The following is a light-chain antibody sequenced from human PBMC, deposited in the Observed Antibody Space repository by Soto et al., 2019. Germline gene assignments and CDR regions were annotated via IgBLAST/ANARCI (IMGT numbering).Light chain of an antibody. CDR1: SSDVGGYNY. J-gene: IGLJ1*01. CDR2: DVS. CDR3: SSYTSSITYV. V-gene: IGLV2-14*01. Sequence: QYVLTQPASVSGSPGQSITISCTGTSSDVGGYNYVSWYQQHPGKAPKLMIYDVSNRPSGVSNRFSGSKSGNTASLTISGLQAEDEADYYCSSYTSSITYVFGTGTKVTVL.